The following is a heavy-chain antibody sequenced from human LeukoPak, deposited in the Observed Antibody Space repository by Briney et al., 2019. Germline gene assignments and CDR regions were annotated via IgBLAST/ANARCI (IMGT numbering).Heavy chain of an antibody. CDR1: GFTFSSYS. CDR3: AKYSRIAVAGTVDY. Sequence: GGSLRLSCAASGFTFSSYSMNWVRQAPGKGLEWVSYISSSSSTIYYADSVKGRFTISRDNAKNSLYLQMNSLRAEDTAIYYCAKYSRIAVAGTVDYWGQGTLVTVSS. J-gene: IGHJ4*02. CDR2: ISSSSSTI. D-gene: IGHD6-19*01. V-gene: IGHV3-48*01.